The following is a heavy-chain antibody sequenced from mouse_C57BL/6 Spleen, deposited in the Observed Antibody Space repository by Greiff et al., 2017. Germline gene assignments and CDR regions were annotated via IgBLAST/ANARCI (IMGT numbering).Heavy chain of an antibody. V-gene: IGHV1-69*01. CDR2: IDPSDSYT. J-gene: IGHJ4*01. CDR1: GYTFTSYW. CDR3: ARGTGHYDAMDY. D-gene: IGHD4-1*01. Sequence: QVQLKQSGAELVMPGASVKLSCKASGYTFTSYWMHWVKQRPGQGLEWIGEIDPSDSYTNYNQKFKGKSTLTVDKSSSTAYMQLSSLTSEDSAVDYCARGTGHYDAMDYWGQGTSVTVSS.